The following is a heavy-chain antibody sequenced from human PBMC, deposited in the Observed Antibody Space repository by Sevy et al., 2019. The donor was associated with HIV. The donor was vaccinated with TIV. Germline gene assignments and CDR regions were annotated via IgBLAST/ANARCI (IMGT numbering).Heavy chain of an antibody. D-gene: IGHD6-19*01. CDR3: ARGQGGGSGSMATVFDI. Sequence: SETLSLTCVVNGGSFNGFYWNWIRQPPGKGLEWIGEIDHTGRTTYNPSLTNYNPSLKSRVTMSLDTSKNQFSLKLTSVTAADTAVYYCARGQGGGSGSMATVFDIWGQGTMVTVSS. J-gene: IGHJ3*02. CDR1: GGSFNGFY. CDR2: IDHTGRTTYNPSLT. V-gene: IGHV4-34*01.